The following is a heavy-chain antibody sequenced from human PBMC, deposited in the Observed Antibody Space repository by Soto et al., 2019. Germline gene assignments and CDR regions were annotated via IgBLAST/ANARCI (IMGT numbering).Heavy chain of an antibody. CDR3: ARDPGGYYGSGSYYNYAFDI. CDR1: GGSISSYY. Sequence: SETLSLTCTVSGGSISSYYWSWIRQPPGKGLEWIGYIYYSGSTNYNPSLKSRVTISVDTSKNQFSLKLSSVTAADTAVYYCARDPGGYYGSGSYYNYAFDIWGQGTMVTVSS. J-gene: IGHJ3*02. V-gene: IGHV4-59*01. D-gene: IGHD3-10*01. CDR2: IYYSGST.